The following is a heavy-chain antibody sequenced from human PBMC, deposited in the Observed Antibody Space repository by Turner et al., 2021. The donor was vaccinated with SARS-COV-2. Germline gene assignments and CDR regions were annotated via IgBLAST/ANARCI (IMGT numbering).Heavy chain of an antibody. CDR1: GFTFSSYG. V-gene: IGHV3-30*18. CDR2: ISYYGSNK. J-gene: IGHJ4*02. CDR3: AKQLGLYSNPMYYFDY. D-gene: IGHD4-4*01. Sequence: QVQLVESEGGVVQPGRSLRLSCSASGFTFSSYGMHWVRQATGKGLEWVVVISYYGSNKYYADSVKGRFTISRDNSKNTLYLQMNSLRAEDTAVYYCAKQLGLYSNPMYYFDYWGQGTLVTVSS.